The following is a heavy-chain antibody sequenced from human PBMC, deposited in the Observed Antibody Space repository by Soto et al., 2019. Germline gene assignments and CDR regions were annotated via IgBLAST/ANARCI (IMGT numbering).Heavy chain of an antibody. CDR2: TSNSGST. V-gene: IGHV4-31*03. CDR3: ARGGGSTKVDS. D-gene: IGHD2-2*01. Sequence: QVQLQESGPGLVKPSQTLSLTCTVSGGSITSSGYYWSWIRQHPGEGLEWIGFTSNSGSTSYNPSPTIRVTTTVDTSSHQFSLNLKSVTAADPAVYYCARGGGSTKVDSWGQGTLVTVSP. J-gene: IGHJ4*02. CDR1: GGSITSSGYY.